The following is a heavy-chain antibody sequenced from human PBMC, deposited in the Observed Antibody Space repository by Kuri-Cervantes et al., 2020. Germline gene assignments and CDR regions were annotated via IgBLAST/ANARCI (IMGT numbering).Heavy chain of an antibody. CDR1: GYTFTGYY. Sequence: ASVKVSCKASGYTFTGYYMHWVRQAPGQGLEWMGWINPNSGGTNYAQKFQGRVTMTRDTPISTANMELSRLRSDDTAVYYCARDQTRSYWGGAGFDYWGQGTLVTVSS. D-gene: IGHD1-26*01. CDR3: ARDQTRSYWGGAGFDY. V-gene: IGHV1-2*02. CDR2: INPNSGGT. J-gene: IGHJ4*02.